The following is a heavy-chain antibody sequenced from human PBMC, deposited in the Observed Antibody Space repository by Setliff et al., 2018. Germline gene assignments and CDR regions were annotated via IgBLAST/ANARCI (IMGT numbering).Heavy chain of an antibody. D-gene: IGHD6-19*01. V-gene: IGHV4-4*07. J-gene: IGHJ6*03. CDR2: IYIGGSA. Sequence: PSETLSLTCTVPGGSISSYYWSWIRQPAGKGLEWIGHIYIGGSANYNPSLKSRVTMSIDTSKNQFSLKLNSVTPADMAVYYCAREQWLDPPGYYYMDVWAKGTTVTVSS. CDR1: GGSISSYY. CDR3: AREQWLDPPGYYYMDV.